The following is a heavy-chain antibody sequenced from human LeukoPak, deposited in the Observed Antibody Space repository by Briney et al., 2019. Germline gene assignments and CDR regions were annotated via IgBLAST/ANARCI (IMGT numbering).Heavy chain of an antibody. Sequence: SVKVSCKASGYTFTSYYMHWVRQAPGQGLEWMGGIIPIFGTANYAQKFQGRVTITADESTSTAYMELSSLRSEDTAVYYCARXGIXMVRGVIXSNXXFXPWXQG. J-gene: IGHJ5*02. D-gene: IGHD3-10*01. CDR1: GYTFTSYY. CDR2: IIPIFGTA. CDR3: ARXGIXMVRGVIXSNXXFXP. V-gene: IGHV1-69*13.